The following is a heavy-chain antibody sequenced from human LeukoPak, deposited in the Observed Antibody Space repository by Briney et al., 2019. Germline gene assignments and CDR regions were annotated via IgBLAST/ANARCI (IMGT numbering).Heavy chain of an antibody. V-gene: IGHV3-33*01. CDR2: IWYDGSNK. CDR1: GFTFSTYG. J-gene: IGHJ4*02. D-gene: IGHD3-10*02. Sequence: GSLRLSCAASGFTFSTYGMHWVRQAPGKGLEWVAVIWYDGSNKYYADSVKGRFTISRDNSKNTLYLQMNSLRPEDTAVYYCARSPRFGEFNSWGQGTLVTVSS. CDR3: ARSPRFGEFNS.